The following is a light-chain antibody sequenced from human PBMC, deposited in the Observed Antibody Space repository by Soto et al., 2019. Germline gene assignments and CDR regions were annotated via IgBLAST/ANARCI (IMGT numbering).Light chain of an antibody. CDR1: QSVLYNSNNKNH. J-gene: IGKJ4*01. CDR3: QQYFDVPFT. Sequence: DIVMTQSPDSLAVSLGEGATINCKSSQSVLYNSNNKNHLAWYQQKPGQPPQLIIYWASTRESGVPERFSGSGSGTDFTLTISSLEAEDVAFYWCQQYFDVPFTFGGGTKVDI. CDR2: WAS. V-gene: IGKV4-1*01.